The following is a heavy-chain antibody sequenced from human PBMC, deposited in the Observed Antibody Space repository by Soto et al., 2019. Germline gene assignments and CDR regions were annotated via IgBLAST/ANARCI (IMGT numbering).Heavy chain of an antibody. Sequence: QITLKESGPTLVKPTQTLTLTCTFSGFSLSTSGVGVGWIRQPPGKALEWLAIIYWGDGKRYSPSLKSRLTITDDPYKNQLVHTMTNMDPVDTAKYYCAHERHPYYYYGMDVWGQGTTVTVSS. CDR3: AHERHPYYYYGMDV. J-gene: IGHJ6*02. V-gene: IGHV2-5*02. CDR2: IYWGDGK. CDR1: GFSLSTSGVG.